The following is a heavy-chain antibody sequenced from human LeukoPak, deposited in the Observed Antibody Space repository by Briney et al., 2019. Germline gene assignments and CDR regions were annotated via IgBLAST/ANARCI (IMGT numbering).Heavy chain of an antibody. V-gene: IGHV3-33*01. Sequence: GGSLRLSCAASGFTFSSYGMHWVRQAPGKGLEWVAVIWYDRSNKYYADSVKGRFTISRDKSKNTLYLQMNSLRAEDTAVYYCARDRLRTLEGLRSSYYYYYGMDVWGQGNTVTVSS. D-gene: IGHD5-12*01. CDR1: GFTFSSYG. CDR3: ARDRLRTLEGLRSSYYYYYGMDV. CDR2: IWYDRSNK. J-gene: IGHJ6*02.